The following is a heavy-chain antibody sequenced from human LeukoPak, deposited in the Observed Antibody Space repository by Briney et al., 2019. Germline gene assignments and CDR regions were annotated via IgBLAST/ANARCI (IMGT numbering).Heavy chain of an antibody. D-gene: IGHD6-19*01. V-gene: IGHV3-30-3*01. CDR2: ISYDGSNK. CDR3: AKDLRYIAVAGPTFDY. CDR1: GFTSSTYA. Sequence: GGSLRLSCAASGFTSSTYAMHWVRQAPGKGLEWVAVISYDGSNKYYADSVKGRFTISRDNSKNTLYLQMNSLRAEDTAVYYCAKDLRYIAVAGPTFDYWGQGTLVTVSS. J-gene: IGHJ4*02.